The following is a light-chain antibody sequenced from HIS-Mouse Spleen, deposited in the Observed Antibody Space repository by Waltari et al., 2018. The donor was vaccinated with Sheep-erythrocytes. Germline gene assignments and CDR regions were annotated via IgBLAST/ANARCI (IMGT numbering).Light chain of an antibody. V-gene: IGLV2-11*01. CDR1: SSDVGGYNY. Sequence: QSALTQPRSVSGSPGQSVTISCTGTSSDVGGYNYVSWYQQHPGKAPKHMIYDVSKRPSGVPDRFSGSQSGNTASLTISGLQAEDEADYYCCSYAGSYNHVFATGTKVTVL. J-gene: IGLJ1*01. CDR3: CSYAGSYNHV. CDR2: DVS.